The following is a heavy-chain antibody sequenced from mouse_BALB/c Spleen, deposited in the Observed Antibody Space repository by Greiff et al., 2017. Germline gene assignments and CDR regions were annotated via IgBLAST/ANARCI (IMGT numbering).Heavy chain of an antibody. V-gene: IGHV3-6*02. CDR1: GYSITSGYY. J-gene: IGHJ2*01. Sequence: EVQVVESGPGLVKPSQSLSLTCSVTGYSITSGYYWNWIRQFPGNKLEWMGYISYDGSNNYNPSLKNRISITRDTSKNQFFLKLNSVTTEDTATYYCARGYYRYDGYFDYWGQGTTLTVSS. CDR2: ISYDGSN. CDR3: ARGYYRYDGYFDY. D-gene: IGHD2-14*01.